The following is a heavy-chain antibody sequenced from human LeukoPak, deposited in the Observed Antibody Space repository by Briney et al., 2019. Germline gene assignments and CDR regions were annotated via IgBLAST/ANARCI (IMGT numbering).Heavy chain of an antibody. Sequence: ASVKLSCKASGYTFPTCYLNWVRQVPGRGLEWMGKIDPNYGLAYYAQKFQGRVTMTRDTSTSTVYMEVNSLTSDDTAVYYCARVLAYCTDSSCPGMDVWGQGTTVTVSS. CDR1: GYTFPTCY. D-gene: IGHD2-8*02. CDR2: IDPNYGLA. V-gene: IGHV1-46*01. CDR3: ARVLAYCTDSSCPGMDV. J-gene: IGHJ6*02.